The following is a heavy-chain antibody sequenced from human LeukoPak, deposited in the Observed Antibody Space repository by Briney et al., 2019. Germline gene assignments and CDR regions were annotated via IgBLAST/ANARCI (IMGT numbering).Heavy chain of an antibody. CDR2: MNPNSGNT. J-gene: IGHJ4*02. CDR1: GYTFTSYD. CDR3: ARGGGYCSGGSCPYYFDY. Sequence: ASVTVSCTASGYTFTSYDINWVRQAPGPGLERMGWMNPNSGNTGYAQKFQGRVTMATDASISTAYMELSSLASEDTAVYYCARGGGYCSGGSCPYYFDYWGQGTPVTVSS. V-gene: IGHV1-8*01. D-gene: IGHD2-15*01.